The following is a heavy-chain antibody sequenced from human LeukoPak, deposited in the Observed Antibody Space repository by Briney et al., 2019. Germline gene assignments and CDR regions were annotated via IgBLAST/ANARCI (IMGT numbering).Heavy chain of an antibody. CDR1: GFTFSSYA. J-gene: IGHJ4*02. CDR3: AKVAHDYGDYSEPQLADY. Sequence: GRSLRLSCAASGFTFSSYAMSWVRQPPGKGLEWVSAISGSGGSTYYADSVKGRFTISRDNSKNTLYLQMNSLRAEDTAVYYCAKVAHDYGDYSEPQLADYWGQGTLVTVSS. CDR2: ISGSGGST. V-gene: IGHV3-23*01. D-gene: IGHD4-17*01.